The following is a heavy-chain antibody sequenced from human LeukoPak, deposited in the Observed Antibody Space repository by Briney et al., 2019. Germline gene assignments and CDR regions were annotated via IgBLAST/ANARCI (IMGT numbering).Heavy chain of an antibody. Sequence: SGPALVKPTQPLTLTCTFSGFSLNTLAVSINWIRQPPGKALEWLALIDWDDDKYYTTSLKTRLAISKDTSKTQVVLTITNMDPVDTATYYCARTRGYCSSTSCYAPYYYYYGMDVWGQGTTVTVSS. V-gene: IGHV2-70*01. J-gene: IGHJ6*02. D-gene: IGHD2-2*01. CDR2: IDWDDDK. CDR1: GFSLNTLAVS. CDR3: ARTRGYCSSTSCYAPYYYYYGMDV.